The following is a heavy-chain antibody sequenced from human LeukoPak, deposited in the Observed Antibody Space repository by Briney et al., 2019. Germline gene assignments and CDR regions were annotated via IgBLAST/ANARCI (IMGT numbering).Heavy chain of an antibody. CDR1: GYTFTSYY. Sequence: ASVKVSCKASGYTFTSYYMHWVRQAPGQGLEWMGIINPSGGSTSYAQKFQGRVTMTRDTSTSTVYMELSSLRSEDTAVYYCARNYDILTGYYPCGYWGQGTLVTVSS. CDR3: ARNYDILTGYYPCGY. V-gene: IGHV1-46*01. D-gene: IGHD3-9*01. J-gene: IGHJ4*02. CDR2: INPSGGST.